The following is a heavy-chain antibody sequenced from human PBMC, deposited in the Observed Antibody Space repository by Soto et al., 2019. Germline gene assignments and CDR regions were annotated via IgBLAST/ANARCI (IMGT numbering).Heavy chain of an antibody. CDR3: ARGRECSFGCNWFDP. CDR2: INPSEGRT. Sequence: QVQLVQSGAEVRKPGASVKISCQTSGYPFTSYHMHWVRQAPGQGLEWMGVINPSEGRTRYSQKFQERVNMTRDTSTSTVYMERSRLRSEDAAKYFCARGRECSFGCNWFDPWGPGTLVTVSS. V-gene: IGHV1-46*01. CDR1: GYPFTSYH. J-gene: IGHJ5*02. D-gene: IGHD3-3*02.